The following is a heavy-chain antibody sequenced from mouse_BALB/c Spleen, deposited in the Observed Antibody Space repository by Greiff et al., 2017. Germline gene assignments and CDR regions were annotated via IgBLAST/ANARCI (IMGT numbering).Heavy chain of an antibody. CDR1: GFTFSSYG. V-gene: IGHV5-6*01. D-gene: IGHD2-4*01. CDR3: ARPYDYDGYFDV. CDR2: ISSGGSYT. Sequence: EVQRVESGGDLVKPGGSLKLSCAASGFTFSSYGMSWVRQTPDKRLEWVATISSGGSYTYYPDSVKGRFTISRDNAKNTLYLQMSSLKSEDTAMYYCARPYDYDGYFDVWGAGTTVTVSS. J-gene: IGHJ1*01.